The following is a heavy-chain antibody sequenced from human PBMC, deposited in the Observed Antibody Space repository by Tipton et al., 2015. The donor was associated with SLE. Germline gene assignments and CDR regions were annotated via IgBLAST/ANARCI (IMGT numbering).Heavy chain of an antibody. CDR2: INSDGSST. CDR3: VRTHASYYMDV. J-gene: IGHJ6*03. CDR1: GFTFRSYW. Sequence: GSLRLSCVGSGFTFRSYWMLWVRRAPGNGLLWVSRINSDGSSTLYADSVKDRFTISRDNAKNTLYLQMNSLRPEDTAVYYCVRTHASYYMDVWGKGTTVTVSS. V-gene: IGHV3-74*01.